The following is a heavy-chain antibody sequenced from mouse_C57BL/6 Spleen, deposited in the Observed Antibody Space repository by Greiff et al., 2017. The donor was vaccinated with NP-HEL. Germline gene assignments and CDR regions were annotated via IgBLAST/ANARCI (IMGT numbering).Heavy chain of an antibody. J-gene: IGHJ1*03. D-gene: IGHD1-1*01. CDR3: ARNFLITTVGSYCYFDV. CDR1: GFSFTSYG. Sequence: VMLVESGPGLVQPSQSLSITCTVSGFSFTSYGVHWVRQSPGKGLEWLGVIWSGGSTDYNEAFISSLTISKDNYKSQVFFKMNSLQADDTAIYYCARNFLITTVGSYCYFDVWGTGTTVTVSS. CDR2: IWSGGST. V-gene: IGHV2-2*01.